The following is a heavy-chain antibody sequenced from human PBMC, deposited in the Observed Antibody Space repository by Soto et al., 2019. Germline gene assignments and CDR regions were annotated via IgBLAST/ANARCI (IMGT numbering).Heavy chain of an antibody. CDR2: ISHSGST. V-gene: IGHV4-34*01. CDR3: ARRGSGYYYYYYYDMDV. Sequence: SETLSVTCAVYGGAFICYYWSWIRQGPGKGLEWIGGISHSGSTSYNPSLKSRGTISVDTSTNQFSLKLSSVTAADTALYYCARRGSGYYYYYYYDMDVWGPGATVSVSS. D-gene: IGHD3-22*01. CDR1: GGAFICYY. J-gene: IGHJ6*02.